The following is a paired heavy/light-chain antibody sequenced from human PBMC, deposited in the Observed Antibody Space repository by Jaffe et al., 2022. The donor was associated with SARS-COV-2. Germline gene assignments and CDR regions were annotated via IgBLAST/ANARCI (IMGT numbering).Light chain of an antibody. CDR3: ETWDSNTRV. CDR2: LEGSGSY. V-gene: IGLV4-60*03. J-gene: IGLJ3*02. CDR1: SGHSRYI. Sequence: QPVVTQSSSASASLGSSVKLTCTLSSGHSRYIIAWHQQQPGKAPRYLMKLEGSGSYNKGSGVPDRFSGSRSGADRYLTISNLQSEDEADYYCETWDSNTRVFGGGTKLTVL.
Heavy chain of an antibody. CDR2: ITDSGDNT. D-gene: IGHD3-3*02. V-gene: IGHV3-23*04. Sequence: EVQLVESGGGLVQPGGSLRLSCAASGFTFSAYGMSWVRQAPGKGLEWVSSITDSGDNTYYAGSVKGRFTISRDNSKNTLYLQMNSLRADDTAVYYCEKLLAGTGTAYWGQGTLVTVSS. J-gene: IGHJ4*02. CDR3: EKLLAGTGTAY. CDR1: GFTFSAYG.